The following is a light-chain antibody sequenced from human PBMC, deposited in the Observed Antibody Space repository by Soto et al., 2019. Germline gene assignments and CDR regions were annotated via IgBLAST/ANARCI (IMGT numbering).Light chain of an antibody. CDR2: RAS. Sequence: DIQMTQSPSTLSASVGDRVTITCRASQSIGSWLAWYQQKPGKAPKLLIYRASSLESEVPSRFSGSESGTEFTLIINSLQPDDFVTYYCQQYNVYPWTFGQGTKVEIK. CDR3: QQYNVYPWT. J-gene: IGKJ1*01. CDR1: QSIGSW. V-gene: IGKV1-5*03.